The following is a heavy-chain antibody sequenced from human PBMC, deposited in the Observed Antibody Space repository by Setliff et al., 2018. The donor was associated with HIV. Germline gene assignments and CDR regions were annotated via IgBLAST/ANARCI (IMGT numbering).Heavy chain of an antibody. CDR1: GASISSYY. V-gene: IGHV4-59*08. J-gene: IGHJ3*02. D-gene: IGHD3-22*01. CDR3: ARHWNYDTGLDPFDI. CDR2: IHYTGNT. Sequence: PSETLSLTCTVSGASISSYYWSWIRQPPGKGLEWIGFIHYTGNTNYNPSLKSRVTMSTDTSKNQLSLKLNSVTAADTAVYYCARHWNYDTGLDPFDIWGLGTMVTVS.